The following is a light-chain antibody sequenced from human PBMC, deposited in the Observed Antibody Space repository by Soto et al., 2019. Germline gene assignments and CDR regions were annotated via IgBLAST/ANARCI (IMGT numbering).Light chain of an antibody. CDR1: QSISSW. Sequence: DIQMTQSPSTLSASVGDRVTITCRASQSISSWLAWYQQKPGKAPKLLIYDASSLESGVPSRFSGSGSGTAFTLTIGSLQPDDFATEYCQHYNSDPSTFGQGTKVEIK. J-gene: IGKJ1*01. V-gene: IGKV1-5*01. CDR2: DAS. CDR3: QHYNSDPST.